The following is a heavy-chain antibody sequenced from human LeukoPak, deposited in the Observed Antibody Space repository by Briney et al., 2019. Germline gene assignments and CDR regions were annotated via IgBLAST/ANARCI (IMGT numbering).Heavy chain of an antibody. CDR3: ARVPGGALNWFDP. CDR2: IYYSGST. D-gene: IGHD1-1*01. V-gene: IGHV4-59*08. J-gene: IGHJ5*02. CDR1: GGSISSYY. Sequence: SETLSLTCTVSGGSISSYYWSWIRQPPGKGLEWIGYIYYSGSTNYNPSLESRVTISVDTSKNQFSLKLSSVTAADTAVYYCARVPGGALNWFDPWGQGTLVTVSS.